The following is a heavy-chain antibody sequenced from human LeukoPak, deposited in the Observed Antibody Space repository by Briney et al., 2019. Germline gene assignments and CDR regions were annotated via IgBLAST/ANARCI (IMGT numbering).Heavy chain of an antibody. CDR2: IYSGGST. J-gene: IGHJ3*02. V-gene: IGHV3-53*01. Sequence: PGGSLRLSCAASGFTVSSNYMSWVRQAPGKGLEWVPVIYSGGSTYYADSVKGRFTISRDNSKNTLYLQMNSLRAEDTAVYYCARVGEMATILRAFDIWGQGTMVTVSS. CDR1: GFTVSSNY. D-gene: IGHD5-24*01. CDR3: ARVGEMATILRAFDI.